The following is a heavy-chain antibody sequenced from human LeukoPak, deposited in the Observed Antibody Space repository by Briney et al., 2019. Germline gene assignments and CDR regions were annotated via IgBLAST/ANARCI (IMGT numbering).Heavy chain of an antibody. CDR2: IIPIFGTA. V-gene: IGHV1-69*01. Sequence: VASVKVSCKASGGTFSSYAISWVRQAPGQGLEWMGGIIPIFGTANYAQKFQGRVTITADESTSTAYMELSSLRSEDTAVYYCARSSNGTTYYYYYYGMDVWGQGTTVTVSS. J-gene: IGHJ6*02. CDR1: GGTFSSYA. D-gene: IGHD1-1*01. CDR3: ARSSNGTTYYYYYYGMDV.